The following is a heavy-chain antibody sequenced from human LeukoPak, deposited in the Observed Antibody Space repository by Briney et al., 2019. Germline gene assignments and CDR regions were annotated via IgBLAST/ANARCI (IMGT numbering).Heavy chain of an antibody. V-gene: IGHV4-59*08. CDR2: ISNSGST. CDR1: GGSISTYY. J-gene: IGHJ6*03. CDR3: ARHGRQYNHMDV. Sequence: SETLSLTCTVSGGSISTYYWSWIRQPPRKGLEWIGYISNSGSTNYNPSLKSRLTLSVDMSENQFSLKLTSVTAADTAVYYCARHGRQYNHMDVWGRGTTVTVSS.